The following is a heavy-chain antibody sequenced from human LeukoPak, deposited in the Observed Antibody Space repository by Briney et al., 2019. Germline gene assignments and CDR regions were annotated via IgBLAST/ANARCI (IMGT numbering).Heavy chain of an antibody. J-gene: IGHJ4*02. CDR3: ARDHSVAGPLDY. Sequence: PGRSLRLSCAASGFIFSSFGMHWVRQAPGKGLEWVAVIWYDGSNKYYGDSVKGRFTISRDNSKNTLYLQMNSLRAEDTAVYYCARDHSVAGPLDYWGQGTLVTVSS. CDR2: IWYDGSNK. CDR1: GFIFSSFG. D-gene: IGHD6-19*01. V-gene: IGHV3-33*01.